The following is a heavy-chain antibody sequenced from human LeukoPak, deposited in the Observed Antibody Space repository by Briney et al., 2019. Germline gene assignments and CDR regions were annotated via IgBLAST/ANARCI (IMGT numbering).Heavy chain of an antibody. Sequence: GGSLRLSCAASGFTFSSYAMIWVRQAPGEGLAWVSAVSSSGDRTYYADSVKGRFTISRDNAKNSLYLQMNSLRAEDTAVYYCARRHTVTVDYWGQGTLVTVSS. J-gene: IGHJ4*02. CDR2: VSSSGDRT. V-gene: IGHV3-23*01. CDR3: ARRHTVTVDY. D-gene: IGHD4-11*01. CDR1: GFTFSSYA.